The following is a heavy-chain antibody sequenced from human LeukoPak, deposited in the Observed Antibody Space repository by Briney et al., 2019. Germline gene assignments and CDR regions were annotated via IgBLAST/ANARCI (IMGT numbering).Heavy chain of an antibody. CDR2: ITASGTAM. Sequence: PSGGPLRLSCAASGFTFSSYSMNWVRQAPGKGLEWVSHITASGTAMFYADSVKGRFTISRDNAKNSLYLQMNSLRDEDTAVYYCASSGSYRFDCWGQGTLVTVSS. V-gene: IGHV3-48*02. J-gene: IGHJ4*02. CDR1: GFTFSSYS. D-gene: IGHD1-26*01. CDR3: ASSGSYRFDC.